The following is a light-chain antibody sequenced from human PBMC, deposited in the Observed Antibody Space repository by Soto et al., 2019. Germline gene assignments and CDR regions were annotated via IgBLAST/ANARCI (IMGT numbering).Light chain of an antibody. CDR2: GAS. V-gene: IGKV3-15*01. Sequence: EILMTQSPACLSVSAWYPSTLYFSSSHSLNPDLAWYQQKPGQAPRLLLYGASTRATGVPPRFSGGGSGTEFTLTISSLQSEDSAIYYCQQYKSWPPITFGQGTRLEIK. J-gene: IGKJ5*01. CDR3: QQYKSWPPIT. CDR1: HSLNPD.